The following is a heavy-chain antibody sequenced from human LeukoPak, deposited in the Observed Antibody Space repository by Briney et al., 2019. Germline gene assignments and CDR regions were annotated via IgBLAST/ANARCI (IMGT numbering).Heavy chain of an antibody. CDR1: GGSFSGYY. Sequence: NPSETLSLTCAVYGGSFSGYYWSWIRQPPGKGLEWIGEINHSGSTNYNPSLKSRVTISVDTSKNQFSLKLSSVTAADTAVYYCARGQRYYYYGSGSYLHNWFDPWGQGTLVTVSS. CDR2: INHSGST. J-gene: IGHJ5*02. CDR3: ARGQRYYYYGSGSYLHNWFDP. D-gene: IGHD3-10*01. V-gene: IGHV4-34*01.